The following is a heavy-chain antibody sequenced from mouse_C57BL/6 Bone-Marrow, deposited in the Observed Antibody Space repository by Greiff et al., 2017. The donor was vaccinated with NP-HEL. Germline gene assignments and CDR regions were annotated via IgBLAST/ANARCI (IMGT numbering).Heavy chain of an antibody. J-gene: IGHJ4*01. Sequence: QVQLKESGPGLVQPSQSLSITCTVSGFSLTSYGVHWVRQSPGKGLEWLGVIWRGGSTDYNAAFMSRLSITKDNSKSQVFFKMNSLQADDTAIYYCAKKRGPLYYAMDYLGQGTSVTVSS. CDR3: AKKRGPLYYAMDY. D-gene: IGHD6-1*01. CDR2: IWRGGST. V-gene: IGHV2-5*01. CDR1: GFSLTSYG.